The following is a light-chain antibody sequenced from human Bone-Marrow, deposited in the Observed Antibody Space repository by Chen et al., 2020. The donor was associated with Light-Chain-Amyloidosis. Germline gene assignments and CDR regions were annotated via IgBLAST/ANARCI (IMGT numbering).Light chain of an antibody. CDR2: DVS. J-gene: IGKJ2*01. CDR1: QTVGSS. Sequence: EILVTQPPATLSLSPGERATLSCRSSQTVGSSFAWYQQKPGQAPRLVIYDVSKRASGIPARFSGGESGTGFTLTISSLEPEDFAVYYCQQRSNWPPMYAFGQGTKLGIK. CDR3: QQRSNWPPMYA. V-gene: IGKV3-11*01.